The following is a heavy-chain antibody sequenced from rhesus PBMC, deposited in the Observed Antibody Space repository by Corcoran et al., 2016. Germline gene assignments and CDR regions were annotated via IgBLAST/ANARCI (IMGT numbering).Heavy chain of an antibody. V-gene: IGHV4-173*01. CDR2: IFGGAGNT. CDR1: GDSLSTNH. J-gene: IGHJ4*01. Sequence: QLQLQESGPGLVKPSETLSLTCAVSGDSLSTNHWVWIRQPPGTGLAWIGRIFGGAGNTDYNPSLRSRVTISTDTSKNHVSLKVNSVIAADTAVYYCARGCSYRGCPLVHIDYWGQGVLVTVSS. CDR3: ARGCSYRGCPLVHIDY. D-gene: IGHD2-33*01.